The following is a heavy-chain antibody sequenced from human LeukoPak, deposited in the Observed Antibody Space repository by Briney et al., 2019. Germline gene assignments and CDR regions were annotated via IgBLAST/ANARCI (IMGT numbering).Heavy chain of an antibody. CDR1: GGSFSGYY. Sequence: SETLSLTCAVYGGSFSGYYWSWIRQPPGKGLEWIGEINHSGSTNYNPSLKSRVTISVDTSKNQFSLKLSSVTAADTAVYYCARLEGAAAGKDYWGQGTLVTVSS. D-gene: IGHD6-13*01. CDR2: INHSGST. V-gene: IGHV4-34*01. J-gene: IGHJ4*02. CDR3: ARLEGAAAGKDY.